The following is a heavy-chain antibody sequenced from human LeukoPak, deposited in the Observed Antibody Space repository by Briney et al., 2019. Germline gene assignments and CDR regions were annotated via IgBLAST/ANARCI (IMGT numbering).Heavy chain of an antibody. V-gene: IGHV3-21*01. CDR3: ARGRYFDWLLYPRTEPNGY. D-gene: IGHD3-9*01. J-gene: IGHJ4*02. CDR2: ISSSSSYI. CDR1: GFTFSSYS. Sequence: PGGSLRLSCAASGFTFSSYSMNWVRQAPGKGLEWVSSISSSSSYIYYADSVKGRFTISRDNAKNSLYLQMNSLRAEDTAVYYCARGRYFDWLLYPRTEPNGYWGQGTLVTVSS.